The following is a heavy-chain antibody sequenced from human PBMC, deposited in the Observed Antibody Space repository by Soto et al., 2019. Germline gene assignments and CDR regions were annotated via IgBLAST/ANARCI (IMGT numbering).Heavy chain of an antibody. Sequence: SETLSLTCTVSGGSTSSGDYYWSWIRQPPGKGLEWIGYIYHSGSTYYNPSLKSRVTISVDTSKNQFSLKLSSVTAADTAVYYCARERPDGARLDPWGQGTLVTVSP. D-gene: IGHD6-6*01. CDR2: IYHSGST. J-gene: IGHJ5*02. CDR1: GGSTSSGDYY. V-gene: IGHV4-30-4*01. CDR3: ARERPDGARLDP.